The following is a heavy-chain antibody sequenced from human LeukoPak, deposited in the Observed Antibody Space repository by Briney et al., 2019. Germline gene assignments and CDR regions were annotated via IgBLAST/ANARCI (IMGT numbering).Heavy chain of an antibody. CDR1: GGSISSSSYY. CDR2: IDYSGST. J-gene: IGHJ4*02. Sequence: SETLSLTCTVSGGSISSSSYYWGWIRQPPGKGLEWIGYIDYSGSTNYNPSLKSRVIISVDTSKTQFSLKLSSVTAADTAVYYCARHYYSDPFDYWGRGTLVTVSS. CDR3: ARHYYSDPFDY. D-gene: IGHD4-17*01. V-gene: IGHV4-61*05.